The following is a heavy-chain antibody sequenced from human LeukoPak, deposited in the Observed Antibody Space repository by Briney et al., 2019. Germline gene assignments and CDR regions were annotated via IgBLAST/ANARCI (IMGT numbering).Heavy chain of an antibody. V-gene: IGHV3-11*01. CDR2: ISSSASSI. J-gene: IGHJ4*02. CDR3: ARDWGVGRRDY. D-gene: IGHD3-10*01. Sequence: GGSLRLSCAASGFTFSDYYMSWIRQAPGKGLKWVSYISSSASSIYYADSVKGRFTISRDNVKNSLYLQMNSLRAEDTAVYYCARDWGVGRRDYWGQGTLVTISS. CDR1: GFTFSDYY.